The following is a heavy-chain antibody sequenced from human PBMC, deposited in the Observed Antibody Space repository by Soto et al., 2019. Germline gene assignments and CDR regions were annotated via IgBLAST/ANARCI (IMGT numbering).Heavy chain of an antibody. D-gene: IGHD3-10*01. V-gene: IGHV4-59*01. CDR1: GGSISSYY. J-gene: IGHJ6*02. Sequence: PSETLSLTCTVSGGSISSYYWSWIRQPPGKGLEWIGYIYYSGSTNYNPSLKSRVTISVDTSKNQFSLKLSSVTAADTAVYYCARLGEVRYGMDVWGQGTTVTVSS. CDR3: ARLGEVRYGMDV. CDR2: IYYSGST.